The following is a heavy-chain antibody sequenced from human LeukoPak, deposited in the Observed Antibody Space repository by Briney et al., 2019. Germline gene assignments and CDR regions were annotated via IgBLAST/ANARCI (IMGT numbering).Heavy chain of an antibody. CDR1: GFTFGDYA. CDR3: TRAYSSGWYILISDY. CDR2: IRSKAYGGTT. J-gene: IGHJ4*02. D-gene: IGHD6-19*01. V-gene: IGHV3-49*05. Sequence: NPGGSLRLSCTASGFTFGDYAMSWFRQAPGKGLEWVGFIRSKAYGGTTEYAASVKGRFTISRDDSKSIAYLQMNSLKTEDTAVYYCTRAYSSGWYILISDYWGQGTLVTVSS.